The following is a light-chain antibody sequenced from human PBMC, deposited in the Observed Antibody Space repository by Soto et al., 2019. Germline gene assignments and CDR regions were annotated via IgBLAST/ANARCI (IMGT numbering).Light chain of an antibody. CDR2: LGS. V-gene: IGKV2-28*01. CDR1: QNLLFSNGYNY. Sequence: DIVMTQSPLSLPVIPGEPASISCRSSQNLLFSNGYNYVDWYLQKPGQSPQLLIYLGSHRASGVPDRFSGSGSGTDFTLKISRVEAEDVGVYYCMPFLHIPLAFGGGKKVEIK. CDR3: MPFLHIPLA. J-gene: IGKJ4*01.